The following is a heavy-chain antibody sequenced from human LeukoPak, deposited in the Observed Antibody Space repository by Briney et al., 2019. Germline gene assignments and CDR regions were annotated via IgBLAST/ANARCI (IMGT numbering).Heavy chain of an antibody. CDR3: ATGRGDY. Sequence: GWALRLSCAASGFIVSSNFMSWVRQAPGKGLECVSLIHSGGTIYYADSVKGRFTLSRDDSKNTLYLHMNSLRAEATAVYYCATGRGDYWGQGPLVTVSS. D-gene: IGHD3-16*01. CDR2: IHSGGTI. V-gene: IGHV3-53*01. CDR1: GFIVSSNF. J-gene: IGHJ4*02.